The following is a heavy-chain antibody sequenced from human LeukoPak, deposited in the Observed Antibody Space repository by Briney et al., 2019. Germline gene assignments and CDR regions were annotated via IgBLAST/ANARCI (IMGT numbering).Heavy chain of an antibody. CDR1: GFTFNTYW. V-gene: IGHV3-74*01. J-gene: IGHJ4*01. CDR2: IRSDGSST. CDR3: AGVLGVRDLAYFDY. D-gene: IGHD3-10*01. Sequence: PGGSLTLSCAASGFTFNTYWMHWVRQAPGKGLVWVSRIRSDGSSTSYADSVRGRFTISRDNAKNTLYLQMNSLRAEDTAVYYCAGVLGVRDLAYFDYWSHGTLVTVSS.